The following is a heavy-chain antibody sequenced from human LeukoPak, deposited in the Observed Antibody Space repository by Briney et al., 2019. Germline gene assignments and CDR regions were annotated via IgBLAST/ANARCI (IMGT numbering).Heavy chain of an antibody. CDR2: ISYDGSNK. J-gene: IGHJ6*02. CDR3: ARDAVVVVPAAPDYYYYGMDV. CDR1: GFTFSSYA. Sequence: PGGSLRLSCAASGFTFSSYAMHWVRQAPGKGLEWVADISYDGSNKYYADSVKGRFTISRDNSKNTLYLQMNSLRAEDTAVYYRARDAVVVVPAAPDYYYYGMDVWGQGTTVTVSS. V-gene: IGHV3-30-3*01. D-gene: IGHD2-2*01.